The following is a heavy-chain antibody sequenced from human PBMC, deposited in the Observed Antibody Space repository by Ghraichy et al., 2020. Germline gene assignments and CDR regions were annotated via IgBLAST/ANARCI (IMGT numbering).Heavy chain of an antibody. Sequence: GESLNISCAASGFTFSSYSMNWVRQAPGKGLEWVSSISSSSSYIYYADSVKGRFTISRDNAKNSLYLQMNSLRAEDTAVYYCASDGILTGYTSFDYWGQGTLVTVSS. CDR3: ASDGILTGYTSFDY. J-gene: IGHJ4*02. V-gene: IGHV3-21*01. D-gene: IGHD3-9*01. CDR1: GFTFSSYS. CDR2: ISSSSSYI.